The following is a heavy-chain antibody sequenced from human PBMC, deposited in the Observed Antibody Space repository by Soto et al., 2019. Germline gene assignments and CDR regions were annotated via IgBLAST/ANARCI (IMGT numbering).Heavy chain of an antibody. CDR1: GGTFSSYS. V-gene: IGHV1-69*06. CDR2: IIPIFGTA. J-gene: IGHJ6*02. Sequence: SVKVSCKASGGTFSSYSISWVRQAPGQGLEWMGGIIPIFGTANYAQKFQGRVTITADKSTSTAYMELSSLRSEDTAVYYCARANDPSWGSTLMDYCYGMDVWGQGTTVTVSS. D-gene: IGHD2-8*01. CDR3: ARANDPSWGSTLMDYCYGMDV.